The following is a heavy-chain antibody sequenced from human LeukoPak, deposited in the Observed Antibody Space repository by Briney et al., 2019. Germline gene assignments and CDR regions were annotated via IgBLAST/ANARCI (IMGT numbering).Heavy chain of an antibody. Sequence: GESLKISCKGSGYSFTSYWIGWVRQMPGKGLEWMGIIYPGDSDTRYSPSFQGQVTISADKSISTAYLQWSSLKASETAMYYCARLTRIVVVVAATAPFDAFDIWGQGTMVTVSS. CDR3: ARLTRIVVVVAATAPFDAFDI. CDR1: GYSFTSYW. J-gene: IGHJ3*02. D-gene: IGHD2-15*01. V-gene: IGHV5-51*01. CDR2: IYPGDSDT.